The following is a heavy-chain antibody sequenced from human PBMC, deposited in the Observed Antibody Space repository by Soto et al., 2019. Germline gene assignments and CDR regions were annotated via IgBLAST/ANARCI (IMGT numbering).Heavy chain of an antibody. Sequence: ASVKVSCKASGGTFSSYAISWVRQAPGQGLEWMGGIIPIFGTANYAQKFQGRVTITADESTSTAYMELSSLRSEDTAVYYCAKEGPGHYSYYGMDVWGQGTTVTVSS. CDR1: GGTFSSYA. V-gene: IGHV1-69*13. CDR3: AKEGPGHYSYYGMDV. J-gene: IGHJ6*02. CDR2: IIPIFGTA.